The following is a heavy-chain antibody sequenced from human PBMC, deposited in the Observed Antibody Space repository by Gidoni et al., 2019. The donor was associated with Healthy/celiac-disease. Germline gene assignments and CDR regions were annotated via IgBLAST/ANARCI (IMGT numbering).Heavy chain of an antibody. Sequence: QVQLVESGGGVVQPGRSLRLSCAASGFTFSSYGMHWVRQAPGKGLEWVAVISYDGSNKYYADSVKGRFTISRDNSKNTLYLQMNSLRAEDTAVYYCAKIAAAGTSLSDDYWGQGTLVTVSS. CDR3: AKIAAAGTSLSDDY. CDR2: ISYDGSNK. D-gene: IGHD6-13*01. CDR1: GFTFSSYG. J-gene: IGHJ4*02. V-gene: IGHV3-30*18.